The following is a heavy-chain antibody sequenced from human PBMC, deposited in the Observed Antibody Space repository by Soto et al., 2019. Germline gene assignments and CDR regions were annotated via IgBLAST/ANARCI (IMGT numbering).Heavy chain of an antibody. D-gene: IGHD1-20*01. CDR2: MNPNSGNT. CDR3: ASSITGTPGAFDI. Sequence: QVQLMQSGAEVKKPGASVKVSCKASGYTFTSYDINWVRQATGQGLEWMGWMNPNSGNTGYAQKFQGRVTKSRNTSISTAYMELSSLRSEDTAVYYCASSITGTPGAFDIWGQGTMVTVSS. J-gene: IGHJ3*02. V-gene: IGHV1-8*01. CDR1: GYTFTSYD.